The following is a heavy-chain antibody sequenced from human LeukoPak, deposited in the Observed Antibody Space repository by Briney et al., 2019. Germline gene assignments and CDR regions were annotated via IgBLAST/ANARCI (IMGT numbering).Heavy chain of an antibody. V-gene: IGHV3-7*01. CDR2: IKKDGSEK. CDR3: ARDLYRIVVVPHYFDY. CDR1: GFTVSSNY. D-gene: IGHD3-22*01. J-gene: IGHJ4*02. Sequence: GGSLRLSCAASGFTVSSNYMSWVRQAPGKGLEWVANIKKDGSEKYYEDSVKGRFTISRDNAKNSLYLQMNSLRAEDTAVYYCARDLYRIVVVPHYFDYWGQGTLVTVSS.